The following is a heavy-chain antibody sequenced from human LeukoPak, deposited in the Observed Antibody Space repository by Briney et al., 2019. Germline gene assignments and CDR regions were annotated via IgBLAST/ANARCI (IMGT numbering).Heavy chain of an antibody. Sequence: ASVKVSCKASGYIFTSYYMHWVRQAPGQGLEWMGIINPSGGSTSYAQKFQGRVTMTRDTSTSTVYMELSSLRSEDTAVYYCATSPPRYSSVLWGQGTLVTVSS. V-gene: IGHV1-46*01. CDR3: ATSPPRYSSVL. D-gene: IGHD6-19*01. J-gene: IGHJ4*02. CDR2: INPSGGST. CDR1: GYIFTSYY.